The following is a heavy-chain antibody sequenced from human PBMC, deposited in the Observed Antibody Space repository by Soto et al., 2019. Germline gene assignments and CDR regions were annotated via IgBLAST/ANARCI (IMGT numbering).Heavy chain of an antibody. D-gene: IGHD3-10*01. CDR2: ISAYNDNT. J-gene: IGHJ6*02. CDR3: AREGYYYGSGRYPPPRYYGMDV. V-gene: IGHV1-18*01. CDR1: GYTFTNYG. Sequence: QIQLVQSGAEVKKAGASVKVSCKASGYTFTNYGISWVRQALGQGLEWMGWISAYNDNTNYAQKFQGRVTLTTDTSTRTAYVELRSLTSDDTAVYYCAREGYYYGSGRYPPPRYYGMDVWGQGTTVTVFS.